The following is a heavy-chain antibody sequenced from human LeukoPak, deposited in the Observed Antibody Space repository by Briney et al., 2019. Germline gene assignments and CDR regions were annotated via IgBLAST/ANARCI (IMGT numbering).Heavy chain of an antibody. CDR2: INKNGGNT. CDR3: AKSGGLSGSGRLAMDV. J-gene: IGHJ6*02. D-gene: IGHD3-10*01. Sequence: QPGGSLRLSCAASGFTFDDYGMSWVRQAPGKGLEWVSNINKNGGNTAYLDSVKGRFIISRDNAKNSLYVQMNSLRVEDTAVYYCAKSGGLSGSGRLAMDVWGQGTTVTVSS. CDR1: GFTFDDYG. V-gene: IGHV3-20*04.